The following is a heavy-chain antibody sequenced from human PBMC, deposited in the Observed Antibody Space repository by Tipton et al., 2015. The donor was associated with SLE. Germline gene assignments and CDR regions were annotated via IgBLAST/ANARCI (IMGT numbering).Heavy chain of an antibody. CDR1: GFSFTTYD. Sequence: QLVQSGGGLVQPGGSLRLSCAGSGFSFTTYDMYWVRQATGQGLEWVSTMGAAGDTHYSGSVKGRFIISRDNAKKSLYLQMNSLSAGDTVVYCCTRTMTGILGGDAGDIWGLGTMVTVSS. J-gene: IGHJ3*02. D-gene: IGHD3-9*01. CDR2: MGAAGDT. V-gene: IGHV3-13*01. CDR3: TRTMTGILGGDAGDI.